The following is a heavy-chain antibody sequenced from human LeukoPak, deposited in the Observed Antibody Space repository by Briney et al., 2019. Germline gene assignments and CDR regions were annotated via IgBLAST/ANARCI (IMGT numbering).Heavy chain of an antibody. CDR2: IYPGDSDT. Sequence: GESLQISCKGSGYSFTSYWIGWVRQLPGKGLEWMGIIYPGDSDTRYSPSFQGQVTISADKSTSTAYLQWSSLKASDTAMYYCARRSSGWYQDYWGQGTLVTVSS. CDR3: ARRSSGWYQDY. V-gene: IGHV5-51*01. D-gene: IGHD6-19*01. CDR1: GYSFTSYW. J-gene: IGHJ4*02.